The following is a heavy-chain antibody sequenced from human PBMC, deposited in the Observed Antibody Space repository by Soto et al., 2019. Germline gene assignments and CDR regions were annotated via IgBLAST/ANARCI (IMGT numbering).Heavy chain of an antibody. CDR2: ISGSGGST. CDR1: GFTFSGYA. Sequence: GGSLRLSCAASGFTFSGYAMSWVRQSPGKGLEWVSAISGSGGSTYYADSVKGRFTISRDNSKNTLYLQMNSLRAEDTAVYYCANPYLYYYDSSGERSYFDYWRQGTLVTGSS. J-gene: IGHJ4*02. V-gene: IGHV3-23*01. CDR3: ANPYLYYYDSSGERSYFDY. D-gene: IGHD3-22*01.